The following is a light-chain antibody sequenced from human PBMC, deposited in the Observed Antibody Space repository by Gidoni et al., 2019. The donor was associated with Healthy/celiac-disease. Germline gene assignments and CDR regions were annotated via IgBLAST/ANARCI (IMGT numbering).Light chain of an antibody. Sequence: QSVLTPPPSVSAAPGQKVTISCSGSSSNIGNNYVSWYQQLPGTAPKLLIYDKNKRPSGIPDRFSGSKSGTSATLGITGLQTGDEADYYCGTWDSSLSAGNVVFGGGTKLTVL. CDR3: GTWDSSLSAGNVV. CDR2: DKN. V-gene: IGLV1-51*01. J-gene: IGLJ2*01. CDR1: SSNIGNNY.